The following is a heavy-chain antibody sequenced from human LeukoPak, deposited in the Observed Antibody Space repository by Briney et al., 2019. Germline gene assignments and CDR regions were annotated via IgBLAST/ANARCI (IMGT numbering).Heavy chain of an antibody. CDR2: ISYDGSNK. D-gene: IGHD6-13*01. V-gene: IGHV3-30-3*01. Sequence: PGGSLRLSCAASGFTFSSYAMHRVRQAPGKGLEWVAVISYDGSNKYYADSVKGRFTISRGNSKNTLYLQMNSLRAEDTAVYYCARFSAAEDAFDIWGQGTMVTVSS. J-gene: IGHJ3*02. CDR1: GFTFSSYA. CDR3: ARFSAAEDAFDI.